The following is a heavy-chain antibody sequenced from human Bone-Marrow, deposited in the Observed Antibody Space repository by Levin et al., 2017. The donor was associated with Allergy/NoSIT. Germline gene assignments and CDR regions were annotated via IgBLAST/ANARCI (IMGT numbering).Heavy chain of an antibody. V-gene: IGHV3-7*02. CDR3: ARNGAWSFEF. J-gene: IGHJ4*02. CDR1: GFTFSGYW. CDR2: INRDGGDG. Sequence: QLGESLKISYASSGFTFSGYWMAWVRQAPGKGLEWVANINRDGGDGYYVDSVKGRFTISRDNARNSLDLQMNSLRVEDTAVYYCARNGAWSFEFWGQGTLVTVSS. D-gene: IGHD2-8*01.